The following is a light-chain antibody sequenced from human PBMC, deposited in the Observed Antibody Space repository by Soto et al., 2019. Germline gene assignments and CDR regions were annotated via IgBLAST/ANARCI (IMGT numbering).Light chain of an antibody. CDR1: QSSSSY. J-gene: IGKJ1*01. Sequence: DIQMTQSPSSLSASVGDRVTITCRASQSSSSYLNWYQQKPGKAPKLLIYGASSLQSGVPSRFSGSGSGTDCTLTISSLQPEDFATYYCQQSYSTPRTFGQGTKVEIK. CDR2: GAS. V-gene: IGKV1-39*01. CDR3: QQSYSTPRT.